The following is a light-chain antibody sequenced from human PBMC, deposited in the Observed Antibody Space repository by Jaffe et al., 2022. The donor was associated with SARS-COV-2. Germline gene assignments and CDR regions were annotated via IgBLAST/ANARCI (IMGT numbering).Light chain of an antibody. CDR1: QSVSSNY. CDR3: QQYGSSPRT. Sequence: EIELTQSPGTLSLSPGERATLSCRASQSVSSNYLAWYQQKPGQAPRLLIYDASTRATGIPDRFSGSGSGTDFILTISRLEPEDFAVYYCQQYGSSPRTFGQGTKVEIK. V-gene: IGKV3-20*01. CDR2: DAS. J-gene: IGKJ1*01.